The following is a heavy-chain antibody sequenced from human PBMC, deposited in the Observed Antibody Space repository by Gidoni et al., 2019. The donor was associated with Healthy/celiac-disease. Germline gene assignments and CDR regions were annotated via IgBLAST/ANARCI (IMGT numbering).Heavy chain of an antibody. V-gene: IGHV3-33*01. CDR3: ARDGSQVTFGGVIVIPLDY. CDR2: IWYDGSNK. Sequence: QVQLVESGGGVVQPGRSLRLSCAASGFTFSSYGMHWVRQAPGKGLEWVAVIWYDGSNKYYADSVKGRFTISRDNSKNTLYLQMNSLRAEDTAVYYCARDGSQVTFGGVIVIPLDYWGQGTLVTVSS. J-gene: IGHJ4*02. CDR1: GFTFSSYG. D-gene: IGHD3-16*02.